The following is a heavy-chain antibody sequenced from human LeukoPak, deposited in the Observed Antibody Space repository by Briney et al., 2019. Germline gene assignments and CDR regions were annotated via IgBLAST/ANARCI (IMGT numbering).Heavy chain of an antibody. J-gene: IGHJ4*02. CDR1: GFTVSNNY. CDR2: IYSGGAT. V-gene: IGHV3-66*01. CDR3: ARNPPAVAANTYG. Sequence: GGSLRLSCAASGFTVSNNYMRWVRQTPGKGLEWVSLIYSGGATFYADAVKGRFTISRDGSKNTLYLQMNSLRAEDTAVYYCARNPPAVAANTYGWGQGTLVTVSS. D-gene: IGHD6-6*01.